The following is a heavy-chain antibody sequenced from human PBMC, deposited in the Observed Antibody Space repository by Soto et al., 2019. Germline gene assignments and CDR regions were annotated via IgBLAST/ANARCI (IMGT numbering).Heavy chain of an antibody. CDR3: ARDGTYNWV. J-gene: IGHJ4*02. V-gene: IGHV3-48*01. CDR2: ISSSSSTI. D-gene: IGHD1-1*01. CDR1: GFTFSSYS. Sequence: SGGSLRLSCAASGFTFSSYSMNWVRQAPGKGLEWVSYISSSSSTIYYADSVKGRFTISRDNAKNSLYLQMNSLRAEDTAVYYCARDGTYNWVGGQGIPVTVSS.